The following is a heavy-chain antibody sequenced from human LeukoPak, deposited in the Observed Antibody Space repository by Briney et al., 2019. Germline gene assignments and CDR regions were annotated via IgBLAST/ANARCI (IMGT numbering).Heavy chain of an antibody. CDR1: GLTFSSYS. CDR3: AREITGEAFDI. V-gene: IGHV3-21*01. D-gene: IGHD7-27*01. Sequence: GGSLRLSCAASGLTFSSYSMNWVRQAPGKGLEWVSSISSRSSSMYYADSVKGRFTISRDNAKNSLYLQMNSLRAEDTAVYYCAREITGEAFDIWGQGTMVTVPS. CDR2: ISSRSSSM. J-gene: IGHJ3*02.